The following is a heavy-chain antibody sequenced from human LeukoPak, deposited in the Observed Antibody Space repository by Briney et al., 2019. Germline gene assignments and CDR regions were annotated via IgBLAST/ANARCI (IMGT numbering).Heavy chain of an antibody. CDR1: GFTFSGYW. CDR2: INRDGSER. J-gene: IGHJ6*02. CDR3: ARRNAMDV. Sequence: GGSLRLSCAASGFTFSGYWMSWVRQAPGKGLEWVANINRDGSERYYVDSVKGRFTISRDDAKSSLYLQMNSLRAEDTAVYYCARRNAMDVWGQGTTVIVFS. V-gene: IGHV3-7*03.